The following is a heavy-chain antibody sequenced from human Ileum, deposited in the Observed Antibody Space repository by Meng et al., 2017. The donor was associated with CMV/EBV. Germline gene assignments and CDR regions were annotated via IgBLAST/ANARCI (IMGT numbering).Heavy chain of an antibody. Sequence: SETLSLTCTVSGGPISSSSYYWGWIRQPPEKGLEWIGTIYYTGSTYSNPSLMSRITISMDTSKNQFSLQLNSVTAADTATYYCARVRYASTNWFDPWGQGTRVTVSS. CDR3: ARVRYASTNWFDP. CDR1: GGPISSSSYY. CDR2: IYYTGST. D-gene: IGHD3-16*01. V-gene: IGHV4-39*07. J-gene: IGHJ5*02.